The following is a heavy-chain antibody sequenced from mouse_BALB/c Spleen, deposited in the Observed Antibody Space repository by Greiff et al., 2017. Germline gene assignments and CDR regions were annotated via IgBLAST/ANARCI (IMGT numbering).Heavy chain of an antibody. D-gene: IGHD2-3*01. CDR2: VNPYNGGT. CDR3: ARGGFDGYPFYYAMDY. J-gene: IGHJ4*01. V-gene: IGHV1-19*01. Sequence: EVQLQQSGPELVKPGASVKMSCKASGYTFTDYYMDWVKQSHGESFEWIGRVNPYNGGTSYNQKFKGKATLTVDKSSSTAYMDLNSLTSEDSAVYYCARGGFDGYPFYYAMDYWGQGTSVTVSS. CDR1: GYTFTDYY.